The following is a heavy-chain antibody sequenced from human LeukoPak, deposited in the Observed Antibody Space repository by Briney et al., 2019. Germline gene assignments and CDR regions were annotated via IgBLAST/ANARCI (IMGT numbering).Heavy chain of an antibody. Sequence: PGGSLRLSRAASGFTFSTSAMNWVRQAPGKGLEWVSAISTSGASTYYADSVKGRFSISRDNSRNTLYLQMNSLRAEDTAVFYCARAIVGATTRSFDYWGQGTLVTVSS. CDR2: ISTSGAST. CDR1: GFTFSTSA. CDR3: ARAIVGATTRSFDY. J-gene: IGHJ4*02. D-gene: IGHD1-26*01. V-gene: IGHV3-23*01.